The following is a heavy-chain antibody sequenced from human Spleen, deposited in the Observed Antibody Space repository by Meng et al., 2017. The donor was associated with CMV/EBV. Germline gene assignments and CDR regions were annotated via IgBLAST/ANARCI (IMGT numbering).Heavy chain of an antibody. V-gene: IGHV1-18*01. CDR2: INPPGTKT. J-gene: IGHJ3*02. CDR1: GYTFTSYG. D-gene: IGHD2-2*01. CDR3: AREGCSSTSCSYITDAYDI. Sequence: ASVKVSCKASGYTFTSYGISWVRQAPGQGLEWMGLINPPGTKTTYSQKFQGRLTLTRDTSTSTSHMDLSSLTSDDTAVYYCAREGCSSTSCSYITDAYDIWGQGTMVTVSS.